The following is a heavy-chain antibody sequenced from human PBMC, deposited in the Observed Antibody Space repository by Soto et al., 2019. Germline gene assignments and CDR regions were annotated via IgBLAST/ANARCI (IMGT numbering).Heavy chain of an antibody. CDR1: EFTFSNYG. CDR2: ILNDGSNR. CDR3: ARDDEYSGNGMDV. V-gene: IGHV3-33*01. Sequence: QVKVVESGGGVVQPGRSLRLSWAASEFTFSNYGMHWVRQAPGKGLEWVAVILNDGSNRFHADSVKDRFTISRDNSKNTLYLQINSLRAEDTAVYYCARDDEYSGNGMDVWGQGTTVTVS. J-gene: IGHJ6*02. D-gene: IGHD3-10*01.